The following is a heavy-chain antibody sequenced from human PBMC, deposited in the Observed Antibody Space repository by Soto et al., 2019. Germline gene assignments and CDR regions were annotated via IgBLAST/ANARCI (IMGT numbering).Heavy chain of an antibody. CDR1: GFTFSSYA. J-gene: IGHJ5*02. CDR3: ARDLEVAVAGA. V-gene: IGHV3-30-3*01. Sequence: GSLRLSCAASGFTFSSYAMHWVRQAPGKGLEWVAVISYGGSNKYYADSVKGRFTISRDNSKNTLYLQMNSLRAEDTAVYYCARDLEVAVAGAWGQGTLVTVSS. CDR2: ISYGGSNK. D-gene: IGHD6-19*01.